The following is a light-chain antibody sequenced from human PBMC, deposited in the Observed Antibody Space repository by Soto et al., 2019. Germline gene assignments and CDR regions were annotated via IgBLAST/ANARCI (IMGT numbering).Light chain of an antibody. CDR3: QQRSDRPST. V-gene: IGKV3-11*01. Sequence: IVLTQSPATLSLSPGDRATLSCRARQSVGSYLGWYQQRPGQAPRLLIYDASNRATGIPARFSGSGSGTDFTLTISSLEPEDFAVYYCQQRSDRPSTFGGGTKVEIK. J-gene: IGKJ4*01. CDR1: QSVGSY. CDR2: DAS.